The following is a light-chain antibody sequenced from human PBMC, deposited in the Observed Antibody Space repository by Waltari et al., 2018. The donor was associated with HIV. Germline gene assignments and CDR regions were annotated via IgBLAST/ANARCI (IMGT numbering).Light chain of an antibody. CDR3: SSYAGSNNLEV. Sequence: QSALTQPPSASGSPGQSVTISCTGTSSDVGGYNYVSWYQQHPGKAPKLMLYEVSKRPSGVPDRFFGSKSGNTASLTVSGLQAEDEADYYCSSYAGSNNLEVFGGGTKLTVL. J-gene: IGLJ2*01. CDR1: SSDVGGYNY. CDR2: EVS. V-gene: IGLV2-8*01.